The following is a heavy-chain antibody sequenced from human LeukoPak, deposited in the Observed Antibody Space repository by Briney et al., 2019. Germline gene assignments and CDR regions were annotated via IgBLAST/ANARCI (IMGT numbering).Heavy chain of an antibody. D-gene: IGHD3-22*01. CDR3: ARGVTMIVVVIHDWYFDL. J-gene: IGHJ2*01. V-gene: IGHV4-39*01. Sequence: KSSETLSLTCTVSGGSISSSSYYWGWIRQPPGKGLEWIGSIYYTRSTYYNPSLKSRVTTSVDTSKNQFSLKLTSVTAADTAVYYCARGVTMIVVVIHDWYFDLWGRGTLVTVSS. CDR2: IYYTRST. CDR1: GGSISSSSYY.